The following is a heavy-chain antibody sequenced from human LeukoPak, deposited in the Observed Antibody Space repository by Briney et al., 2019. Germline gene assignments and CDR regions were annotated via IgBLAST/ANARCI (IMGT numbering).Heavy chain of an antibody. D-gene: IGHD3-9*01. CDR2: ISSGSSYT. Sequence: GGSLRLSCAASGFTFSNYYMSWIRQAPGKGLEWVSYISSGSSYTNYADSVKGRFTISRDNAKNALYLQMNSLRAEDTAVYYCATNYDILTGPPKDDAFDIWGQGTMVTVSS. V-gene: IGHV3-11*03. CDR1: GFTFSNYY. CDR3: ATNYDILTGPPKDDAFDI. J-gene: IGHJ3*02.